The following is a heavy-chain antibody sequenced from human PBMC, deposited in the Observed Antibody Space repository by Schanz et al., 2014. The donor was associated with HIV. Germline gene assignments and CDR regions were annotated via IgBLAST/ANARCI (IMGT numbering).Heavy chain of an antibody. Sequence: QVQLQESGPGLVKPSQTLSLTCTVSGGSINSGDYSWSWIRLLPGKGLEWIGNIHHSGTTYYNPSLKRRDTLSADRSKTQLSLNVSFVTAADTAVYYCASLQSHYFDYWGQGALVTVSS. J-gene: IGHJ4*02. CDR3: ASLQSHYFDY. CDR2: IHHSGTT. V-gene: IGHV4-30-2*01. CDR1: GGSINSGDYS.